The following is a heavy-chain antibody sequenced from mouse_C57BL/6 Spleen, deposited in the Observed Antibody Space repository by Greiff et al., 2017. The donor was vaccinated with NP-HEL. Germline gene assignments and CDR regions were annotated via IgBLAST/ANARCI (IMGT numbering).Heavy chain of an antibody. V-gene: IGHV5-9-1*02. D-gene: IGHD3-1*01. Sequence: EVKLMESGEGLVKPGGSLKLSCAASGFTFSSYAMSWVRQTPEKRLEWVAYISSGGDYIYYADTVKGRFTISRDNARNTLYLQMSSLKSEDTAMYYCTRERGYPFDYWGQGTTLTVSS. CDR3: TRERGYPFDY. J-gene: IGHJ2*01. CDR2: ISSGGDYI. CDR1: GFTFSSYA.